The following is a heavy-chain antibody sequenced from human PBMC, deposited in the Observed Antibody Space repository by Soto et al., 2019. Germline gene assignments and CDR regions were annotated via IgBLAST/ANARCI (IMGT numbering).Heavy chain of an antibody. CDR2: MNPNSGNT. CDR3: ARGGSPESTPYYYYGMDV. CDR1: GYTFTSYD. Sequence: QVQLVQSGAEVKKTGASVKVSCKASGYTFTSYDINWVRQATGQGLEWMGWMNPNSGNTGYAQKFQGRVTMTRNTSISTAYMELSSLRAEDTAVYYCARGGSPESTPYYYYGMDVWGQGTTVTVSS. V-gene: IGHV1-8*01. J-gene: IGHJ6*02.